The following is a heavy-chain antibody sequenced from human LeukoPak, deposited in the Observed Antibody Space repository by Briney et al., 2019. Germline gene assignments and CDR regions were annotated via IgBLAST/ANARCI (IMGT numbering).Heavy chain of an antibody. J-gene: IGHJ3*02. CDR2: IYWDDDK. CDR1: GFSLSTSGG. V-gene: IGHV2-5*02. Sequence: KESGPTLVKPTQTLTLTCTFSGFSLSTSGGVGWIRQPPGKALECLALIYWDDDKRYRPSLKSRVTITKDTSKNQVVLTMTNMDPVDTATYYCARTLLTGDAFDIWGQGTMVTVSS. CDR3: ARTLLTGDAFDI. D-gene: IGHD7-27*01.